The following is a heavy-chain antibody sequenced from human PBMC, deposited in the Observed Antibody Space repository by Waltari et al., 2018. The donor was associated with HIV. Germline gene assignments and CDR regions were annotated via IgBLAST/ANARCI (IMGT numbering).Heavy chain of an antibody. D-gene: IGHD6-13*01. CDR3: ARFIAAAGTGVGWFDP. CDR1: SSGSYY. J-gene: IGHJ5*02. Sequence: SSGSYYWSWIRQPPGKGLEWIGYIYYSGSTNYNPSLKSRVTISVDTSKNQFSLKLSSVTAADTAVYYCARFIAAAGTGVGWFDPWGQGTLVTVSS. V-gene: IGHV4-61*01. CDR2: IYYSGST.